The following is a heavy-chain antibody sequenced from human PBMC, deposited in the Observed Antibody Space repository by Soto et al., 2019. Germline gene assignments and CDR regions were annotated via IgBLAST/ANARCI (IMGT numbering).Heavy chain of an antibody. CDR1: GFTFSTYA. J-gene: IGHJ4*02. CDR3: ARDGLPLRLGELSLNY. Sequence: PGGSLRLSCAASGFTFSTYAMHWVRQAPGKGLEWVAVIVYDGSNKYYADSVKGRFTISRDNSRNTLHLQMNSLRAEDTAVYYCARDGLPLRLGELSLNYWGQGTLVTVSS. CDR2: IVYDGSNK. D-gene: IGHD3-16*02. V-gene: IGHV3-30-3*01.